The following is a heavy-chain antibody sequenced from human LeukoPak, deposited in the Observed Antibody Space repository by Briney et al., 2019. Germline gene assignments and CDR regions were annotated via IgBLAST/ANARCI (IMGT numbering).Heavy chain of an antibody. CDR1: GFTLSEVS. Sequence: GASVKVSCKVSGFTLSEVSMHWVRQAPGKGLEWVGGFYPAGGQIIYAQSFRGRVILTEDPSTNTAFMEVSSMRPDDTAVYYCATGVICATTTCPGYRNFYFFMDVWGEGTAVTVSS. J-gene: IGHJ6*03. CDR3: ATGVICATTTCPGYRNFYFFMDV. CDR2: FYPAGGQI. D-gene: IGHD2-2*01. V-gene: IGHV1-24*01.